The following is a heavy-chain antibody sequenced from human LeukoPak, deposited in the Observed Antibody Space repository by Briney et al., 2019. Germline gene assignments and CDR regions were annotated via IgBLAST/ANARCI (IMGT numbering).Heavy chain of an antibody. Sequence: GGSLRLSCAASGFTFSSYAMSWVRQAPGKGLEWVSAISGSGGSTYYADSVKGRFTISRDNSKNTLYLQMNSLRAEDTAVYCCAKPDPGSYCSSTSCYPYYYYYYMDVWGKGTTVTVSS. V-gene: IGHV3-23*01. J-gene: IGHJ6*03. CDR1: GFTFSSYA. CDR3: AKPDPGSYCSSTSCYPYYYYYYMDV. D-gene: IGHD2-2*01. CDR2: ISGSGGST.